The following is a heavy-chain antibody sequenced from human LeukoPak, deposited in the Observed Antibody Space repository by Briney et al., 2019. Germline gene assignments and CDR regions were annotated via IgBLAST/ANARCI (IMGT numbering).Heavy chain of an antibody. CDR2: IIPILGIA. V-gene: IGHV1-69*04. Sequence: SVKVSCKASGGTFSSYAISWVRQAPGQGLEWMGRIIPILGIANYAQKFQGRVTITADKSTSTAYMELSSLRSEDTAVYYCARGLDSSSWYVNYYGMDVWGQGTTVTVSS. J-gene: IGHJ6*02. D-gene: IGHD6-13*01. CDR3: ARGLDSSSWYVNYYGMDV. CDR1: GGTFSSYA.